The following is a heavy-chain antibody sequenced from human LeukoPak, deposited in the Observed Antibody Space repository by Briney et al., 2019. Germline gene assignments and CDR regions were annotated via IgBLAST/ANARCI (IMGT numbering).Heavy chain of an antibody. CDR2: IYSGGSA. J-gene: IGHJ3*01. CDR3: ARDLGTGS. V-gene: IGHV3-66*01. Sequence: PGGSLRLSCAASGFTFSSYSMHWVRQAPGKGLEWVSVIYSGGSAYYADSVKGRFTISRDNSKNTLYLQMNSLRAEDTAVYYCARDLGTGSWGQGTMVTVSS. D-gene: IGHD1-26*01. CDR1: GFTFSSYS.